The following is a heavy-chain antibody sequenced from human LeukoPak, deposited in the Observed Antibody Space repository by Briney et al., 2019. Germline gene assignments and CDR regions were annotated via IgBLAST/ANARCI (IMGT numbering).Heavy chain of an antibody. Sequence: PSETLSLTCTVSGYSISSGYYWGWIRQPPGRGLEWIGSIYHSGSTYYNPSLKSRVTISVDTSKNQFSLKLNSVTAADTAVYYCARSLYYDSSLHYWGLGTLVIVSP. CDR3: ARSLYYDSSLHY. V-gene: IGHV4-38-2*02. J-gene: IGHJ4*02. D-gene: IGHD3-22*01. CDR1: GYSISSGYY. CDR2: IYHSGST.